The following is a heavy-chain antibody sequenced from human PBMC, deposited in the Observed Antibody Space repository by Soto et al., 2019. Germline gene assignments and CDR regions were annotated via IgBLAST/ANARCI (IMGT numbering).Heavy chain of an antibody. J-gene: IGHJ4*02. Sequence: SETLSLTGTVSGGSISSGDYYWSWLRRPPGKGLEWIGYIYYSGSTYYNPSLKSRVTISVDTSKNQFSLKLSSVTAEDTAVYYCAREVVVPAAIPFTWGQGTLVTVS. CDR1: GGSISSGDYY. CDR3: AREVVVPAAIPFT. D-gene: IGHD2-2*01. CDR2: IYYSGST. V-gene: IGHV4-30-4*01.